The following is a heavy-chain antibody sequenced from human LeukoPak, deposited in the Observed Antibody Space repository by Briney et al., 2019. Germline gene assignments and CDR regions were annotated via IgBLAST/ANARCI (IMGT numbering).Heavy chain of an antibody. CDR2: ISWNSGSI. CDR3: ARGYYDSSGPGGY. V-gene: IGHV3-9*01. Sequence: GGSLRLSCAAPGFTFDDYAMHWVRQAPGKGLEWVSGISWNSGSIGYADSVKGRFTISRDNAKNSLYLQTNSLRTEDTALYYCARGYYDSSGPGGYWGQGTLVTVSS. J-gene: IGHJ4*02. D-gene: IGHD3-22*01. CDR1: GFTFDDYA.